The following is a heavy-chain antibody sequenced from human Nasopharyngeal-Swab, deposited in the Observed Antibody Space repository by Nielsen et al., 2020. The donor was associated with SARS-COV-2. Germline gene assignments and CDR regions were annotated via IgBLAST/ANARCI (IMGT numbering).Heavy chain of an antibody. D-gene: IGHD1-1*01. V-gene: IGHV4-34*01. J-gene: IGHJ6*03. CDR2: INHSGST. Sequence: SETLSLTCAVYGGSFSGYYWSWIRKPPGKGLEWIGEINHSGSTNYNPSLKSRVTISVDTSKNQFSLKLSSVTAADTAVYYCARGYNGWYYYYYYMDVWGKGTTVTVSS. CDR3: ARGYNGWYYYYYYMDV. CDR1: GGSFSGYY.